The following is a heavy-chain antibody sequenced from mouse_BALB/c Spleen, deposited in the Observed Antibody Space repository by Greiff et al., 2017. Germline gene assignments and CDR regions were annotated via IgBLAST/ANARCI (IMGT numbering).Heavy chain of an antibody. J-gene: IGHJ4*01. Sequence: LQQPGSELVRPGASVKLSCKASGYTFTSYWMHWVKQRHGQGLEWIGNIYPGSGSTNYDEKFKSKGTLTVDTSSSTAYMHLSSLTSEDSAVYYCTRSSLITTVVESYYAMDYWGQGTSVTVSS. CDR2: IYPGSGST. CDR1: GYTFTSYW. CDR3: TRSSLITTVVESYYAMDY. D-gene: IGHD1-1*01. V-gene: IGHV1S22*01.